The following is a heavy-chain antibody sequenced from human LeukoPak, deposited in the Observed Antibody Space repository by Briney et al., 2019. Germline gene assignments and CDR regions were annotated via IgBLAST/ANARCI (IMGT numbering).Heavy chain of an antibody. D-gene: IGHD5-12*01. Sequence: GGSLRLSCAASGFTFSSYGMHWVRQAPGKGLEWVAFIRYDGSNKYYADSVKGRFTISRDNSKNTLYLQMNSLRAEDTAVYYRAKDRRGYSGYDSAFDYWGQGTLVTVSS. CDR1: GFTFSSYG. V-gene: IGHV3-30*02. CDR3: AKDRRGYSGYDSAFDY. J-gene: IGHJ4*01. CDR2: IRYDGSNK.